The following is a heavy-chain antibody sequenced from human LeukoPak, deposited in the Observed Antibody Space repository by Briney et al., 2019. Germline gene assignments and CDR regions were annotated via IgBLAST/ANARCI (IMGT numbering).Heavy chain of an antibody. CDR3: ARVTPAAMRDAFDI. V-gene: IGHV4-39*07. J-gene: IGHJ3*02. CDR2: IYYSGST. CDR1: GGSISSSSYY. Sequence: SETLSLTCTVSGGSISSSSYYWGWIRQPPGKGLEWIGSIYYSGSTYYNPSLKSRVAISVDTSKNQFSLKLSSVTAADTAVYYCARVTPAAMRDAFDIWGQGTMVTVSS. D-gene: IGHD2-2*01.